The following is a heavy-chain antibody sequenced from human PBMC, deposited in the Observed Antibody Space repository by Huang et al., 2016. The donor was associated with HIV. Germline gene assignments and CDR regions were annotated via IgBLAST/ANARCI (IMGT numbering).Heavy chain of an antibody. CDR1: GYTLTELS. CDR2: FCPEDGET. Sequence: QVQLVQSGAEVKKPGASVKVSCKVSGYTLTELSMHWVRQAPGKGLEWVGVFCPEDGETIYAQKCQGRVTMPEETSTDTAYMELSSLRSEDTAVYYCATVYRRFRNHDSGDYYFDYWDQGTLVTVSS. D-gene: IGHD3-22*01. J-gene: IGHJ4*02. CDR3: ATVYRRFRNHDSGDYYFDY. V-gene: IGHV1-24*01.